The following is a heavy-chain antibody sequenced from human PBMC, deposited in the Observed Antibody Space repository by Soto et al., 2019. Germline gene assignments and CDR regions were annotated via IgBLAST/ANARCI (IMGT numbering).Heavy chain of an antibody. D-gene: IGHD6-19*01. CDR2: IYWDDDK. CDR1: GFSLSTTRVG. V-gene: IGHV2-5*02. CDR3: VHTLVAGLGYYFDY. J-gene: IGHJ4*02. Sequence: QITLKESGPTLVKPTQTLTLTCTFSGFSLSTTRVGVGWIRQPPGKALEWLALIYWDDDKRYSPFLKSRLTITKDTSKNQVVLTMTNMDPMDTATYFCVHTLVAGLGYYFDYWGQGTLVTVSS.